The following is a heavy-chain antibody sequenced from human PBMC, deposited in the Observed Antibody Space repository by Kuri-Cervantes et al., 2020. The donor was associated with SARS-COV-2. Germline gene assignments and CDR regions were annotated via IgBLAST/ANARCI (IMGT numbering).Heavy chain of an antibody. D-gene: IGHD3-3*01. Sequence: GESLKISCAASGFTFSSYAMSWVRQAPGKGLEWVSAISGSGGSTYYADSVEGRFTISRDNSKNTLYLQMNSLKTEDTAVYYCTTLWSAWGQGTLVTVSS. CDR1: GFTFSSYA. CDR2: ISGSGGST. V-gene: IGHV3-23*01. J-gene: IGHJ4*02. CDR3: TTLWSA.